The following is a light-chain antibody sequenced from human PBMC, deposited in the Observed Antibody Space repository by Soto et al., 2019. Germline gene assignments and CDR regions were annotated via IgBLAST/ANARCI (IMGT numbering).Light chain of an antibody. CDR1: QDIASY. Sequence: GDRVIITCRASQDIASYFAWYQQKPGKAPKLLIYAASTLESGVPSRFSGSGSGTEFTLTISSLQPEDFATYYCQQINNYPLTFGQGTKVEIK. CDR2: AAS. V-gene: IGKV1-9*01. J-gene: IGKJ1*01. CDR3: QQINNYPLT.